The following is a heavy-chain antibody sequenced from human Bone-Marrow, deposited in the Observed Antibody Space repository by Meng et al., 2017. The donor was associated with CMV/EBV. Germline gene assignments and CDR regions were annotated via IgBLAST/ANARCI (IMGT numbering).Heavy chain of an antibody. D-gene: IGHD2/OR15-2a*01. J-gene: IGHJ5*02. CDR2: TYYRSKWYN. Sequence: SQTHSLTCAISGDSVSNNDTAWNWIRQSPSRGLEWLGRTYYRSKWYNDYALSVKSRIMINPDTSKNQFYLQLDSVTPEDTAVYYCVREGNWLTIGNWFDPWGQGPRVTVTS. CDR1: GDSVSNNDTA. V-gene: IGHV6-1*01. CDR3: VREGNWLTIGNWFDP.